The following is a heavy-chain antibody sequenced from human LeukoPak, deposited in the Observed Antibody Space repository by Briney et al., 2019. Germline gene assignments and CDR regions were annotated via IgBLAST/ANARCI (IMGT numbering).Heavy chain of an antibody. D-gene: IGHD1-26*01. CDR3: ARVGATPFDY. CDR2: IIPIFGTA. V-gene: IGHV1-69*13. Sequence: ASVKVSCKASGYTFTSYYMHWVRQAPGQGLEWMGGIIPIFGTANYAQKFQGRVTITADESTSTAYMELSSLRSEDTAVYYCARVGATPFDYWGQGTLVTVSS. J-gene: IGHJ4*02. CDR1: GYTFTSYY.